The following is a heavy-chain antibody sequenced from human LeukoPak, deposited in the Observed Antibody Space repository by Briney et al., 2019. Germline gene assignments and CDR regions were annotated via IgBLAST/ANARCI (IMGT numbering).Heavy chain of an antibody. CDR3: ASTYGSGSYYRRSWFDP. CDR1: GGSISSYY. CDR2: INHSGST. V-gene: IGHV4-34*01. Sequence: PSETLSLTCTVSGGSISSYYWSWIRQPAGKGLEWIGEINHSGSTNYNPSLKSRVTISVDTSKNQFSLKLSSVTAADTAVYYCASTYGSGSYYRRSWFDPWGQGTLVTVSS. D-gene: IGHD3-10*01. J-gene: IGHJ5*02.